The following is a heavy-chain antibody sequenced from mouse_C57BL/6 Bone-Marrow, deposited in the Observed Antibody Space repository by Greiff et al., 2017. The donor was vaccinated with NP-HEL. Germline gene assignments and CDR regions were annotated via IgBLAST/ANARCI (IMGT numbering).Heavy chain of an antibody. CDR2: ISYDGSN. V-gene: IGHV3-6*01. CDR3: AREGGYYGSPFAY. Sequence: VQLQQSGPGLVKPSQSLSLTCSVTGYSIISGYYWNWIRQFPGIKLEWMAYISYDGSNNYNPSLKNRISITRDISKNQFFLKLTSVTTEVTATYYCAREGGYYGSPFAYWGQGTLVTVSA. CDR1: GYSIISGYY. D-gene: IGHD1-1*01. J-gene: IGHJ3*01.